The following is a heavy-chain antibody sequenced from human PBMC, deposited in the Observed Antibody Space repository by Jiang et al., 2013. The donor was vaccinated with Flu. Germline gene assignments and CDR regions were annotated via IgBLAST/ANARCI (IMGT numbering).Heavy chain of an antibody. CDR3: AKDRTGYSYGLFDY. CDR2: INQIFGTT. D-gene: IGHD5-18*01. V-gene: IGHV1-69*06. CDR1: SSYA. J-gene: IGHJ4*02. Sequence: SSYAINWVRQAPGQGLEWMGGINQIFGTTDYAQNFQDRVTITADKSTSTAYMELSSLRSEDTAVYYCAKDRTGYSYGLFDYWGQGTLVTVSS.